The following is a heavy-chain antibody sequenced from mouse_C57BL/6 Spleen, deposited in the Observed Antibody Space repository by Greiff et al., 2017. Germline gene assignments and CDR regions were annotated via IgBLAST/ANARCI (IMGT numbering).Heavy chain of an antibody. J-gene: IGHJ2*01. CDR1: GYAFTNYL. CDR3: ARYSNYVGPDY. Sequence: VMLVESGAELVRPGTSVKVSCKASGYAFTNYLIEWVKQRPGQGLEWIGVINPGSGGTNYNEKFKGKATLTADKSSSTAYMQLSSLTSEDSAVYFCARYSNYVGPDYWGQGTTLTVSS. D-gene: IGHD2-5*01. CDR2: INPGSGGT. V-gene: IGHV1-54*01.